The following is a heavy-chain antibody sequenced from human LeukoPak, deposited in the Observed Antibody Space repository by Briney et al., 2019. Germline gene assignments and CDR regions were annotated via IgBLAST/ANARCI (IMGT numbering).Heavy chain of an antibody. CDR1: GFTFSSYS. Sequence: GGSLRLSCAASGFTFSSYSINWVRQAPGKGLEWVSSISSSSSYIYYADSVKGRFTISRDNAKNSLYLQMNSLRAEDTAVYYCARDRGSGPIDYWGQGTLVTVSS. J-gene: IGHJ4*02. CDR2: ISSSSSYI. V-gene: IGHV3-21*01. CDR3: ARDRGSGPIDY. D-gene: IGHD3-10*01.